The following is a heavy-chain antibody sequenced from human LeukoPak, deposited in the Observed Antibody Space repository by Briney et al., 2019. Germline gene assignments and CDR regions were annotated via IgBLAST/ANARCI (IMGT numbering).Heavy chain of an antibody. D-gene: IGHD5-18*01. Sequence: SETLSLTCTVSGGSISSYYWSWIRQPPGKGLEWLGYIYYSGTTNYNPSLKSRVTISVDRSKNQFSLKLSSVTAADTAVYYCARDGYSYGYVGYFDSWGQGTLVTVSS. CDR1: GGSISSYY. J-gene: IGHJ4*02. CDR3: ARDGYSYGYVGYFDS. CDR2: IYYSGTT. V-gene: IGHV4-59*12.